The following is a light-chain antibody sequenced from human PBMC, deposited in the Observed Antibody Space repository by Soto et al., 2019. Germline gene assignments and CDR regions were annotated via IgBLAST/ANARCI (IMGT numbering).Light chain of an antibody. Sequence: QSALTQPASVSGSPGQSITISRTGTSNDVGGYNYVSWYQQQPGKAPKLIIYEVSHRPSGISNRFSGSKSGNTASLTISGLHVEDEADYYCSSHSATSPYVFGTGTQLTVL. CDR1: SNDVGGYNY. J-gene: IGLJ1*01. CDR2: EVS. CDR3: SSHSATSPYV. V-gene: IGLV2-14*01.